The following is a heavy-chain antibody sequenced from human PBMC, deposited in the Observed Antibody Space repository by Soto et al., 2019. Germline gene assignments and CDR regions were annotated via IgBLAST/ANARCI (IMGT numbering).Heavy chain of an antibody. Sequence: GASVKVSCKASGYTFTSYGISWVRQAPGQGLEWMGWISAYNGNTNYAQKLQGRVTMTTDTSTSTAYMELRSLRSDDTAVYYCARDRIVLVPAAISYYYYGMDVWGQGTTVTVSS. CDR3: ARDRIVLVPAAISYYYYGMDV. J-gene: IGHJ6*02. CDR1: GYTFTSYG. V-gene: IGHV1-18*01. D-gene: IGHD2-2*01. CDR2: ISAYNGNT.